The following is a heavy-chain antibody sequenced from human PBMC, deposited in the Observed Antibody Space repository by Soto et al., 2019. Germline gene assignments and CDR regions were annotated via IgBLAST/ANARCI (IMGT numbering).Heavy chain of an antibody. CDR1: GGSFSGYY. J-gene: IGHJ4*02. CDR3: ARALPHYYYGSGSYYGGFDY. D-gene: IGHD3-10*01. CDR2: INHSGST. Sequence: AETLSLTCAVYGGSFSGYYWSWIRQPPGKGLEWIGEINHSGSTNYNPSLKSRVTISVDTSKNQFSLKLSSVTAADTAVYYCARALPHYYYGSGSYYGGFDYWGQGTLVTVSS. V-gene: IGHV4-34*01.